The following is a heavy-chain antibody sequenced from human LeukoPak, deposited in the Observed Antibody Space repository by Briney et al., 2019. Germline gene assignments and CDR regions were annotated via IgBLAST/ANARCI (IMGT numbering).Heavy chain of an antibody. J-gene: IGHJ4*02. Sequence: GASVKVSCKASGYTFTSYGISWVRQAPGLGPEWMGWMHPGNGNTRYAEKFQGRVTMTRDTSTNTAYMDLSSLRSDDTAVYYCAREGSYCVGGDCYSFDFWGQGTLVTVSS. CDR1: GYTFTSYG. V-gene: IGHV1-18*01. D-gene: IGHD2-21*02. CDR2: MHPGNGNT. CDR3: AREGSYCVGGDCYSFDF.